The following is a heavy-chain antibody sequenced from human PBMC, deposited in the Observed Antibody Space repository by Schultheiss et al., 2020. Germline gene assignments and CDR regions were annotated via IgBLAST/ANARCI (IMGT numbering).Heavy chain of an antibody. J-gene: IGHJ6*03. V-gene: IGHV4-4*07. CDR3: ARGKGAADYYYYYMDV. D-gene: IGHD1-26*01. CDR2: IYPRGGS. CDR1: GGSISSYY. Sequence: SQTLSLTCTVSGGSISSYYWSWIRQPAGKGLEWIGRIYPRGGSDYNPSLKSRATISVDTSNNQFSLSLTSVTAADTAVYYCARGKGAADYYYYYMDVWGKGTTVTVSS.